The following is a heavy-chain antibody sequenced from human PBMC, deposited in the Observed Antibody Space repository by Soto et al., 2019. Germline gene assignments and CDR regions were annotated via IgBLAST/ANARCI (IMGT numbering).Heavy chain of an antibody. Sequence: QVQLQQWGAGLLKPSETLSLTCAVYGGSFSGYYWSWIRQPPGKGLEWIGEINHSGSTNYNPSLKSRVTISVDTSKNQFSLKLSSVPAADTAVYYCARRVAGLSWFDPWGQGTLVTVSS. V-gene: IGHV4-34*01. CDR2: INHSGST. D-gene: IGHD6-19*01. CDR1: GGSFSGYY. CDR3: ARRVAGLSWFDP. J-gene: IGHJ5*02.